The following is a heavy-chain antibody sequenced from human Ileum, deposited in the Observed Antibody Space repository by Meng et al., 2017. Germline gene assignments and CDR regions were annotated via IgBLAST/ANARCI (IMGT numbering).Heavy chain of an antibody. J-gene: IGHJ4*02. CDR3: ARDPSGGKFHYFDS. CDR2: IHAGNGNR. D-gene: IGHD2-15*01. V-gene: IGHV1-3*01. Sequence: QVQLVQSGPDVKRPGPSVKVSGKASGATFTSFVIHWVRQAPGQRLEWMGWIHAGNGNRKYSQKFQGRVTFTSDTSATTAYLDLSSLRSEDTAVYYCARDPSGGKFHYFDSWGQGTLVTVSS. CDR1: GATFTSFV.